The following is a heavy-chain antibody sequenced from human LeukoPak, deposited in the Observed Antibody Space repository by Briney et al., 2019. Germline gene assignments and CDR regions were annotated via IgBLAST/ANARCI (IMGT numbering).Heavy chain of an antibody. CDR3: ARESIAVAGFDH. J-gene: IGHJ5*02. V-gene: IGHV4-59*01. D-gene: IGHD6-19*01. Sequence: PSETLSLTCTVSGGSISSYYWTWIRQPPGKGLEWIGYIYYSGSTSYNPSLKSRVTISIDTSKNQFSLILSSVTAADTAVYYCARESIAVAGFDHWGQGALVTVSS. CDR2: IYYSGST. CDR1: GGSISSYY.